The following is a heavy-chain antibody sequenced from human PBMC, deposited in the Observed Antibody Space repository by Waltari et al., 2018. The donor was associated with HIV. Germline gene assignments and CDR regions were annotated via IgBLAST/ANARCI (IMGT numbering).Heavy chain of an antibody. V-gene: IGHV3-21*02. Sequence: EVQLVDSGGGLVKPGGSLRLSCAASGFPFSAYSMNWVRQSPGKGLEWVSSISSSGSFIYYADSVKGRFTISRDNAQNSMYLQMNNLRADDSAMYYCARDSRGTSWSLNWFDPWGQGTLVTVSS. J-gene: IGHJ5*02. CDR1: GFPFSAYS. D-gene: IGHD6-13*01. CDR3: ARDSRGTSWSLNWFDP. CDR2: ISSSGSFI.